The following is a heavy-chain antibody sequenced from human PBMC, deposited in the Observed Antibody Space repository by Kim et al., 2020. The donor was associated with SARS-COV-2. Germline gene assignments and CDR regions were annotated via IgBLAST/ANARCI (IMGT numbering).Heavy chain of an antibody. J-gene: IGHJ4*02. CDR3: ASGGTAADGY. D-gene: IGHD6-13*01. Sequence: NTNYAQKLQGRVTMTTDTSTSTAYMELRSLRSDDTAVYYCASGGTAADGYWGQGTLVTVSS. V-gene: IGHV1-18*01. CDR2: NT.